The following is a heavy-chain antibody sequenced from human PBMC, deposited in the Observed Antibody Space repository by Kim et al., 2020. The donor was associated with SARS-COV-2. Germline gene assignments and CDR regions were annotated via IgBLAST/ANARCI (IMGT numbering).Heavy chain of an antibody. D-gene: IGHD3-9*01. J-gene: IGHJ1*01. CDR2: INSDESST. CDR3: ARGDYDILTGYSTAEYF. CDR1: GFSFSNYW. Sequence: GGSLRLSCAASGFSFSNYWLHWVRQAPGKGLVWVSRINSDESSTSYADSVKGRFTISRDNAKNTLYLQMNSLRAEDTAVYYCARGDYDILTGYSTAEYF. V-gene: IGHV3-74*01.